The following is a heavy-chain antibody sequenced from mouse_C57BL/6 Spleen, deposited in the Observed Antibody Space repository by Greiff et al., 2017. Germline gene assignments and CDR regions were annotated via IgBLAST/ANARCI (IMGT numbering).Heavy chain of an antibody. J-gene: IGHJ1*03. Sequence: EVQLQESGPGLVKPSQSLSLTCSVTGYSITSGYYWNWIRQFPGNNLEWMAYISYDGSNNSNPSLKNRIAITRDTSKNQFFLKLNSVTTEDTATYYCARAGEYFDVWGTGTTVTVSS. CDR1: GYSITSGYY. CDR2: ISYDGSN. CDR3: ARAGEYFDV. V-gene: IGHV3-6*01.